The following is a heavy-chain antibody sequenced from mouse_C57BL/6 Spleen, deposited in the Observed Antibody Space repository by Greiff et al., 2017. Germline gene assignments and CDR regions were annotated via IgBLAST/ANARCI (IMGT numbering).Heavy chain of an antibody. V-gene: IGHV1-15*01. J-gene: IGHJ3*01. CDR3: TREAYYSNYGLAY. Sequence: QVQLKQSGAELVRPGASVTLSCKASGYTFTDYELHWVKQTPVHGLEWIGAIDPETGGTAYNQTFKGKAILTADKSSSTAYMELRRLTSEDSAVYYWTREAYYSNYGLAYWGQGTLVTVSA. CDR2: IDPETGGT. D-gene: IGHD2-5*01. CDR1: GYTFTDYE.